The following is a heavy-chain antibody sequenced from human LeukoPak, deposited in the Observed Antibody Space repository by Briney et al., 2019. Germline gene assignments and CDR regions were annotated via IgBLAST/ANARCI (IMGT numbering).Heavy chain of an antibody. J-gene: IGHJ4*02. CDR3: ARGPKYYDFWSGYPHYDY. D-gene: IGHD3-3*01. CDR2: INHSGST. V-gene: IGHV4-34*01. Sequence: SETLSLTCAVSGGSFSGYYWSWIRQPPGKGLEWIGEINHSGSTNYHPSLKSRVTISVETSKNQFSLKLSSVTAADTAVYYCARGPKYYDFWSGYPHYDYWGQGTLVTVSS. CDR1: GGSFSGYY.